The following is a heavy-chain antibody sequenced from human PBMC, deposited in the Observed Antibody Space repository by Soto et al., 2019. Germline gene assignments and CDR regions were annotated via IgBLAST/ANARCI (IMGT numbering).Heavy chain of an antibody. CDR1: GFTLSSYW. CDR2: IKNDGNTT. CDR3: AGPLAARFNY. J-gene: IGHJ4*02. Sequence: PGGSLRFSCAASGFTLSSYWVHWVRQAPGKGLVWVSRIKNDGNTTNYADSVRGRFTISRDSTKNTVFLQMNNLRADDTAVYYCAGPLAARFNYWGQGSLVSVSS. D-gene: IGHD6-25*01. V-gene: IGHV3-74*01.